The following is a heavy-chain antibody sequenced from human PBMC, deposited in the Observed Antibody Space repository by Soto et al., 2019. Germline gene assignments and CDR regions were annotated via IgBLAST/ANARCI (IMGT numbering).Heavy chain of an antibody. D-gene: IGHD1-26*01. Sequence: GGSLRLSCAASGFTFSSYSMNWVRQAPGKGLEWVSYISSRSSTIYYADSVKGRFTISRDNAKNSLYLQMNSLRAEDTAVYYCAREVGATNAFDIWGQGTMVTVSS. J-gene: IGHJ3*02. CDR1: GFTFSSYS. V-gene: IGHV3-48*01. CDR3: AREVGATNAFDI. CDR2: ISSRSSTI.